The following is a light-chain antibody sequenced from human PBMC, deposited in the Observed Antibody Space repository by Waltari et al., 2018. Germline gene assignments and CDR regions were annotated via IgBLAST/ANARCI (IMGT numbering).Light chain of an antibody. CDR1: SSDVGGYNY. CDR3: SSYAGYSAVV. J-gene: IGLJ2*01. V-gene: IGLV2-14*03. CDR2: DVS. Sequence: QSALTQPASVSGSPGQSLTLPCTGTSSDVGGYNYVSWYQHHPGKAPKLIIYDVSRWPSGVSNRFSGSKSGNTASLTISGLQAEDDADYYCSSYAGYSAVVFGGGTKVTVL.